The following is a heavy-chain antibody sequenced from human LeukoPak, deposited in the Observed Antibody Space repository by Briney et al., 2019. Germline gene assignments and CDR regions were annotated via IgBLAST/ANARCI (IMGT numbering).Heavy chain of an antibody. J-gene: IGHJ4*02. CDR1: GFTFNNYA. D-gene: IGHD4-17*01. Sequence: PGGSLRLSCAASGFTFNNYAMNWGRQAPGKGLEWVSSISGVVETTYYADSAKGRVTISRDNSQNTLYLQMNSLRAEDTAVYYCARDYADYVGYFFFDYWGQGTLVTVSS. CDR2: ISGVVETT. CDR3: ARDYADYVGYFFFDY. V-gene: IGHV3-23*01.